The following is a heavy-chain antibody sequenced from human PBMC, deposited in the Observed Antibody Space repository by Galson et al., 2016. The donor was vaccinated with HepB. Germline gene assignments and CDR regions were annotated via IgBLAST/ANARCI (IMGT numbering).Heavy chain of an antibody. V-gene: IGHV5-51*01. J-gene: IGHJ4*02. Sequence: QSGAEVKKPGETPTISCQGSGYDFPGHWIGWVRQMAGKALERNGIIFTANSDTRYSPSFQGQVATSADKSIKTAHLQWSSLKASDTAMYYCASSVGTFSPHEPTFDTWGQGTLVTVSS. CDR2: IFTANSDT. D-gene: IGHD2/OR15-2a*01. CDR3: ASSVGTFSPHEPTFDT. CDR1: GYDFPGHW.